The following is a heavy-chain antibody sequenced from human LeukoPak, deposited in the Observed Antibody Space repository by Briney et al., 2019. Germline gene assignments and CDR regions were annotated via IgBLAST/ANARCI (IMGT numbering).Heavy chain of an antibody. CDR2: IKSKTDGGTT. CDR3: TTGVNEYYGSGTYPPLDAFDI. V-gene: IGHV3-15*01. J-gene: IGHJ3*02. Sequence: KPGGSLRLSCAASGFTFSNAWMSRVRQAPGKGLEWVGRIKSKTDGGTTDYAAPVKGRFTISRNDSKNTLYLQMNSLKTEDTAVYYCTTGVNEYYGSGTYPPLDAFDIWGQGTMVTVSS. CDR1: GFTFSNAW. D-gene: IGHD3-10*01.